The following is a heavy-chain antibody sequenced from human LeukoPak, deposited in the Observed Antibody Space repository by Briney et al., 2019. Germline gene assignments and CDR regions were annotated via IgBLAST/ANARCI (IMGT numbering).Heavy chain of an antibody. CDR3: ARSTGPIDY. V-gene: IGHV6-1*01. Sequence: SQTLSLTCAISGDRVSSNSAAWNWIRQSPSRGLEWLGRTYYRSKWYTYYAVSVRSRISINRDTSKNQFSLQLNSVTPEDTAVYYCARSTGPIDYWGQGTLVTVSS. D-gene: IGHD1-1*01. J-gene: IGHJ4*02. CDR1: GDRVSSNSAA. CDR2: TYYRSKWYT.